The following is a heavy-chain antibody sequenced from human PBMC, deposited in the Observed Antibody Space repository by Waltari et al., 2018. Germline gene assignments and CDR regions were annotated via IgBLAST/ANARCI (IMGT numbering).Heavy chain of an antibody. D-gene: IGHD3-3*01. Sequence: QMQLQESGPGLVKPSETLSLTCTVSGGSISSHYWSWIRQPPGKGLEWIGYIYYSGSTNYNPSLKSRVTISVDTSKNQFSLKLSSVTAADTAVYYCARSDYDFWSGYHDAFDIWGQGTMVTVSS. CDR2: IYYSGST. J-gene: IGHJ3*02. V-gene: IGHV4-59*11. CDR3: ARSDYDFWSGYHDAFDI. CDR1: GGSISSHY.